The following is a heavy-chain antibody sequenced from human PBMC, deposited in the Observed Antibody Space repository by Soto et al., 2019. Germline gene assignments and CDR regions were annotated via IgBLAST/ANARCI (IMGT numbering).Heavy chain of an antibody. Sequence: QVQLVQSGAEVKKPGSSVKVACKASGGTFSSYAVSWVRQAPGQGLEWMGRIIPVFGTTNYAQKLQGRVTPTDDKSTSTAYMELSSLSSEVTAVYYCATDPLVVVPCAESNWFDPWGQGTLVIVSS. D-gene: IGHD2-2*01. J-gene: IGHJ5*02. V-gene: IGHV1-69*06. CDR1: GGTFSSYA. CDR3: ATDPLVVVPCAESNWFDP. CDR2: IIPVFGTT.